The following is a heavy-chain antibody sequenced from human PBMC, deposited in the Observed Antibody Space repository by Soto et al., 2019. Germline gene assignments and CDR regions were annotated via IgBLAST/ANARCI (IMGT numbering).Heavy chain of an antibody. CDR2: INSDGSST. CDR1: GFTFSSYW. V-gene: IGHV3-74*01. D-gene: IGHD3-16*01. Sequence: EVHLVESGGGLVQPGGSLRLSRAASGFTFSSYWMYWVRQVPGKGLVWVSRINSDGSSTSYADSVKGRFTISRDNAKYTLYLQMNSLRAEDTAVYYCTRGYDYVWGVYWGQGTLVTVSS. CDR3: TRGYDYVWGVY. J-gene: IGHJ4*02.